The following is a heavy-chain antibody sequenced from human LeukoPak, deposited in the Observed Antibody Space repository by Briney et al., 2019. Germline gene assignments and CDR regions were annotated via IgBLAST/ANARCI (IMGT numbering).Heavy chain of an antibody. J-gene: IGHJ4*02. CDR3: ARHSSSSGWCYYFDY. D-gene: IGHD6-19*01. Sequence: SETLSLTCAVSGGSISRASYFWRWIRQPPGKGLEWIGSRYYSGTTYYNPSLKSRVTISEDASKNHFTLKLSSVTAADTAVYYCARHSSSSGWCYYFDYWGQGTLVAVSS. CDR1: GGSISRASYF. V-gene: IGHV4-39*01. CDR2: RYYSGTT.